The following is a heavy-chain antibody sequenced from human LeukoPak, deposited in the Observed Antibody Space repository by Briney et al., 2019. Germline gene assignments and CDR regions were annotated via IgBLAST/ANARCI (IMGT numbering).Heavy chain of an antibody. CDR2: ISWNSGSI. Sequence: GGSLRLSCAASGFTFDDYAMHWVRQAPGKGLEWVSGISWNSGSIGYADSVKGRFTISRDNAKNSLYLQMNSLRAEDMALYYCATTSQGAFDIWGQGTMVTVSS. CDR3: ATTSQGAFDI. CDR1: GFTFDDYA. J-gene: IGHJ3*02. D-gene: IGHD2-2*01. V-gene: IGHV3-9*03.